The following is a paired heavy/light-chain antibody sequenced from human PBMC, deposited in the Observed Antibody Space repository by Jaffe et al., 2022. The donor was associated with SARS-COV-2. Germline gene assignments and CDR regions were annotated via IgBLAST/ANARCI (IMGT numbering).Heavy chain of an antibody. CDR1: GGTFSSYT. CDR2: IIPILGIA. D-gene: IGHD3-22*01. CDR3: ARGPLLYYDSSGHHFPGPDEYFQH. V-gene: IGHV1-69*02. J-gene: IGHJ1*01. Sequence: QVQLVQSGAEVKKPGSSVKVSCKASGGTFSSYTISWVRQAPGQGLEWMGRIIPILGIANYAQKFQGRVTITADKSTSTAYMELSSLRSEDTAVYYCARGPLLYYDSSGHHFPGPDEYFQHWGQGTLVTVSS.
Light chain of an antibody. CDR2: WAS. J-gene: IGKJ4*01. CDR3: QQYYSTPPAT. V-gene: IGKV4-1*01. CDR1: QSVLYSSNNKNY. Sequence: DIVMTQSPDSLAVSLGERATINCKSSQSVLYSSNNKNYLAWYQQKPGQPPKLLIYWASTRESGVPDRFSGSGSGTDFTLTISSLQAEDVAVYYCQQYYSTPPATFGGGTKVEIK.